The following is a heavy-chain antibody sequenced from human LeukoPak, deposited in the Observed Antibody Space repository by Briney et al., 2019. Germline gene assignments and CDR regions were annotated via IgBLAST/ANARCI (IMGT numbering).Heavy chain of an antibody. D-gene: IGHD4-17*01. Sequence: PSETLSLTCTVSGGSISSGNYYWNWIRQPPGKGLECIGYIHYSGSTYYSPSLKSRVTISVDTSKNQFSLKLSSVTAADTAVYCCVRGRGTAVTTGNWFDPWGQGTLVTVSS. CDR2: IHYSGST. J-gene: IGHJ5*02. CDR1: GGSISSGNYY. CDR3: VRGRGTAVTTGNWFDP. V-gene: IGHV4-30-4*01.